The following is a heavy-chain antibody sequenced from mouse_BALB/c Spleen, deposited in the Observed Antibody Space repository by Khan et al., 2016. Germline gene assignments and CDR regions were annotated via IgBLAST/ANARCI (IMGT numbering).Heavy chain of an antibody. J-gene: IGHJ4*01. CDR3: ARAPITTGRSLDY. D-gene: IGHD1-1*01. CDR1: GYSITSDYA. CDR2: ISYSGST. V-gene: IGHV3-2*02. Sequence: EVQLQESGPGLVKPSQSLSLSCTVTGYSITSDYAWNWIRQFPGNELEWMGYISYSGSTSYNPSLKSRISITRDTSKNQFFLQLNSVTTEDTATYYCARAPITTGRSLDYWGQGTSVTVSS.